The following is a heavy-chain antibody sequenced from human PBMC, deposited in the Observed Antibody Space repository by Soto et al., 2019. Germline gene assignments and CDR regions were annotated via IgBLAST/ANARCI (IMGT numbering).Heavy chain of an antibody. V-gene: IGHV4-39*01. Sequence: SETLSLTCTVSGGSISSSSYYWGWIRQPPGEGLEWIGSIYYSGSTYYNPSLKSRVTISVDTSKNQFSLKLSSVTAADTAVYYCARGVKNVGEGYWGQGTLVTVSS. D-gene: IGHD2-8*01. CDR3: ARGVKNVGEGY. CDR1: GGSISSSSYY. J-gene: IGHJ4*02. CDR2: IYYSGST.